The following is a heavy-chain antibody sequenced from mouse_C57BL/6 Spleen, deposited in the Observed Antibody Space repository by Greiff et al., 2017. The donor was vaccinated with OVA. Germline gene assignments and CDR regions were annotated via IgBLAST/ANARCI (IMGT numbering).Heavy chain of an antibody. J-gene: IGHJ4*01. CDR2: IYPGSGNT. V-gene: IGHV1-76*01. Sequence: QVQLKESGAELVRPGASVKLSCKASGYTFTDYYINWVKQRPGQGLEWIARIYPGSGNTYYNEKFKGKATLTAEKSSSTAYMQLSSLTSEYSAVYFCARFGFYYAMDYWGQGTSVTVSS. D-gene: IGHD1-2*01. CDR1: GYTFTDYY. CDR3: ARFGFYYAMDY.